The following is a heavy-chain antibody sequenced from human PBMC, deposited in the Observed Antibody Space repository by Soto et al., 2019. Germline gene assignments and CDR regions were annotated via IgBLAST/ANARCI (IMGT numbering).Heavy chain of an antibody. Sequence: GGSLRLSCAASGFTFSSYAMSWVRQAPGKGLEWVSAISGSGGSTYYADSVKGRFTISRDNSKNTLYLQMNSLRAEDTAVYYCAKGSPLRYCSGGSCYSVYYYYGMDVWGQGTTVTVSS. CDR1: GFTFSSYA. V-gene: IGHV3-23*01. J-gene: IGHJ6*02. D-gene: IGHD2-15*01. CDR3: AKGSPLRYCSGGSCYSVYYYYGMDV. CDR2: ISGSGGST.